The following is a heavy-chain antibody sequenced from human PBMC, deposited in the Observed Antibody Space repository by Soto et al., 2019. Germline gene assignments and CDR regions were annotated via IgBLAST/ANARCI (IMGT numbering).Heavy chain of an antibody. CDR1: GFTVSSYG. V-gene: IGHV3-33*01. CDR2: ILYDGSNK. Sequence: GGSLRLSCAASGFTVSSYGMHWVRQAPGNXMEWVAVILYDGSNKYYAGSVKGRFTISRDNSKNTLYLQMKSLRAEDTAVYYCARDLSRRTYYDFWSGNYFYYGMDVWGQGTTVTVSS. CDR3: ARDLSRRTYYDFWSGNYFYYGMDV. D-gene: IGHD3-3*01. J-gene: IGHJ6*02.